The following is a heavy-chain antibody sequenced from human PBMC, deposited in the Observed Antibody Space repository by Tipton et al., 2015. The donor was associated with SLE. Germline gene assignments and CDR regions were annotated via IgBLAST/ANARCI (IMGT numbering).Heavy chain of an antibody. J-gene: IGHJ5*02. CDR3: AGCALVVPAACDH. CDR2: NYDSGSP. CDR1: GYSFGRSYS. Sequence: TLSLTCAVHGYSFGRSYSSGWFRPAPGTYLESNGSNYDSGSPSSTPSLKSRVTISVDTSKNQFSLKLRSVTAADTAVHYCAGCALVVPAACDHGGQGALVPVSS. V-gene: IGHV4-38-2*01. D-gene: IGHD2-2*01.